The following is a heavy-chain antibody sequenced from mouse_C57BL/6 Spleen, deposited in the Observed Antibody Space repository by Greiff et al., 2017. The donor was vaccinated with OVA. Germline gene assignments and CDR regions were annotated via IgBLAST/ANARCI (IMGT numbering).Heavy chain of an antibody. J-gene: IGHJ3*01. CDR1: GYTFTSYW. CDR2: IDPSDSET. D-gene: IGHD1-1*01. Sequence: VQLQQPGAELVRPGSSVKLSCKASGYTFTSYWMHWVKQRPIQGLEWIGNIDPSDSETHYNQKFKDKATLTVDKSSSTAYMQLSSLTSEDAAVYYCARGYYGSGLAYWGQGTLVTVSA. V-gene: IGHV1-52*01. CDR3: ARGYYGSGLAY.